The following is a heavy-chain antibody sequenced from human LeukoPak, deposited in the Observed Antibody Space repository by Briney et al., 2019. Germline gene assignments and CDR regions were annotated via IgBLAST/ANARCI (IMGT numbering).Heavy chain of an antibody. V-gene: IGHV3-23*01. D-gene: IGHD2-2*01. CDR3: AKGRSPTCYSWFDP. CDR2: ISGGGDST. CDR1: GFTFSNYA. J-gene: IGHJ5*02. Sequence: GGSLRLSCAASGFTFSNYAMSWVRQAPGKGLEWVSTISGGGDSTYYPDSVKGRFTISRDNSKNTLYLQMNSLRAEDTAVYYCAKGRSPTCYSWFDPWGQGTLVTVSS.